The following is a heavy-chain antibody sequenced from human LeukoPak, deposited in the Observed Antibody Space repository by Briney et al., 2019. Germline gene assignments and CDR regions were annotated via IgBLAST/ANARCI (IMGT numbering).Heavy chain of an antibody. Sequence: ASVKVSCKASGGTFSSYAISWVRQAPGQGLEWMGGIIPIFGTANYAQKFQGRVTITTDESTSTAYMELSSLRSEDTAVYYCARLIAAAGIYYYYGMDVWGQGTTVTVSS. CDR3: ARLIAAAGIYYYYGMDV. CDR1: GGTFSSYA. CDR2: IIPIFGTA. V-gene: IGHV1-69*05. D-gene: IGHD6-13*01. J-gene: IGHJ6*02.